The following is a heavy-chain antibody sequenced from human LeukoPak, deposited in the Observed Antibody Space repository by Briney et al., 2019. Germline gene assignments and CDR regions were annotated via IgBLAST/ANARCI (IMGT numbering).Heavy chain of an antibody. CDR1: GGSISSGGYY. J-gene: IGHJ6*02. D-gene: IGHD2-2*01. Sequence: PSETLSLTCTVSGGSISSGGYYWSWIRQHPGKGLEWIGYIYYSGSTYYNPSLKSRVTISVDTSKNQFSLKLSSVTAADTAVYYCARGIRYCDSTNCPGDYYYGMDVWGQGTTVTVSS. V-gene: IGHV4-31*03. CDR2: IYYSGST. CDR3: ARGIRYCDSTNCPGDYYYGMDV.